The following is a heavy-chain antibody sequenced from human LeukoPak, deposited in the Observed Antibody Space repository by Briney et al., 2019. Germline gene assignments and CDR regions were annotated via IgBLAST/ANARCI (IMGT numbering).Heavy chain of an antibody. CDR1: GFTFSSYS. D-gene: IGHD2-2*01. CDR2: ISSSSNYI. J-gene: IGHJ4*02. V-gene: IGHV3-21*01. CDR3: AREGSIVVVPAASDY. Sequence: GGSLRLSCAASGFTFSSYSMNCVRQAPGKGLEWVSSISSSSNYIYYADSVKGRFTISRDNAKNSLFLQMNSLRAEDTAMYYCAREGSIVVVPAASDYWGQGTLVTVSS.